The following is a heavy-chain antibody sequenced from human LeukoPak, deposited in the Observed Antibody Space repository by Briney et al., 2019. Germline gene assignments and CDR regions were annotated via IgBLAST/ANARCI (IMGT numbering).Heavy chain of an antibody. CDR3: AKKFTGTTVISGDYFDY. CDR2: MSSDGSKE. D-gene: IGHD4-17*01. CDR1: GFTFSSYA. J-gene: IGHJ4*02. Sequence: PGGSLRLSCAASGFTFSSYAMHWVRQAPGKGLEWVAVMSSDGSKEYYADSVKGRFTISRDNSKNTLYLQMNSLRAEDTAVYYCAKKFTGTTVISGDYFDYWGQGTLVTVSS. V-gene: IGHV3-30-3*02.